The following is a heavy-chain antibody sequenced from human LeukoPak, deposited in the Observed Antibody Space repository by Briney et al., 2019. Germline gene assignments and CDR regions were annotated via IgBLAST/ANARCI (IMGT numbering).Heavy chain of an antibody. CDR1: GYTFSKYT. D-gene: IGHD6-19*01. V-gene: IGHV1-18*01. Sequence: ASVKVSCKASGYTFSKYTITWVRRAPGQGLECMGWISAYTGNTNYAQKFQGRVTMTTDTSTSTAYMELRSLRGDDTAVYYCANNIVVAGTLDYWGQGTLVTVSS. CDR2: ISAYTGNT. J-gene: IGHJ4*02. CDR3: ANNIVVAGTLDY.